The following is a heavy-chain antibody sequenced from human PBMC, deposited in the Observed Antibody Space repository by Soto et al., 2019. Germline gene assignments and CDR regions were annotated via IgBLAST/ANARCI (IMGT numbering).Heavy chain of an antibody. CDR1: GGSISSYY. CDR2: IYYSGST. Sequence: SETLSLTCTVSGGSISSYYWSWIRRPPGKGLEWIGYIYYSGSTNYNPSLKSRVTISVDTSKNQFSLKLSSVTAADTAVYYCASGRYCSGGSCTFSPWGQGTLVTVSS. CDR3: ASGRYCSGGSCTFSP. D-gene: IGHD2-15*01. V-gene: IGHV4-59*01. J-gene: IGHJ5*02.